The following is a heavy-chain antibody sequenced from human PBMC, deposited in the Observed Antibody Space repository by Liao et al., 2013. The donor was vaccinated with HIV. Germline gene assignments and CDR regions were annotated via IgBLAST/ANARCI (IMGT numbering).Heavy chain of an antibody. CDR3: ARGYSDSSAYYRDGGVFDI. V-gene: IGHV4-4*07. Sequence: QVQLQESGPGLVKPSETLSLTCTVSGGSISSHYWNWIRQPAGKGLEWIGRVYSSGTTNYNPSLKSRVILLPDTSKNQFSLKLSSMTAADTAVYYCARGYSDSSAYYRDGGVFDIWGQGTMVTVSS. CDR1: GGSISSHY. J-gene: IGHJ3*02. CDR2: VYSSGTT. D-gene: IGHD3-22*01.